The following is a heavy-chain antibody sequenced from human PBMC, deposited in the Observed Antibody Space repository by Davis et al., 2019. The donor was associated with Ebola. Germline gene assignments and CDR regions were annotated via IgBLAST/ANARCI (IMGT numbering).Heavy chain of an antibody. CDR2: ISSNGGST. Sequence: PGGSLRLSCASSGFTFSSYAMHWVRQAPGKGLEYVSAISSNGGSTDYANSVKGRFTISRDNSKNTLYLQMGSLRAEDMAVYYCARDRSTFPYYGMDVWGQGTTVTVSS. CDR1: GFTFSSYA. D-gene: IGHD3-16*01. V-gene: IGHV3-64*01. CDR3: ARDRSTFPYYGMDV. J-gene: IGHJ6*02.